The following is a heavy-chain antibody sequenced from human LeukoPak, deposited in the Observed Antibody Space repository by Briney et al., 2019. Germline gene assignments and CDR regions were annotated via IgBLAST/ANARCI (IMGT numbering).Heavy chain of an antibody. Sequence: GGSLRLSCAASVFTFSSYAMSWVRQAPGKGLEWVSAISGSGGSTYYADSVKGRFTISRDNSKNTLYLQMNSLRAEDTAVYYCAKALEMATILGYFDYWGQGTLVTVSS. J-gene: IGHJ4*02. D-gene: IGHD5-24*01. V-gene: IGHV3-23*01. CDR2: ISGSGGST. CDR3: AKALEMATILGYFDY. CDR1: VFTFSSYA.